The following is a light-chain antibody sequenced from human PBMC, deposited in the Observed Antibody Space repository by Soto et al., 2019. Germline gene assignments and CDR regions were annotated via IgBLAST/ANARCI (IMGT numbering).Light chain of an antibody. CDR1: QSVSSNY. V-gene: IGKV3-20*01. CDR3: HQYGSSPQT. Sequence: EIVLTQSPGTLSLSPGERATLFCRASQSVSSNYLAWYQQKPGQAPRLLIYDASSRDTGIPDRFSGSGSGTDFTLTISRLEPEDFAVYYCHQYGSSPQTFGQGTKVDIK. J-gene: IGKJ1*01. CDR2: DAS.